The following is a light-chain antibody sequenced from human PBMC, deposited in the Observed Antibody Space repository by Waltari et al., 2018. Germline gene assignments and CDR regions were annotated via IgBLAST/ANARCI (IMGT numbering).Light chain of an antibody. Sequence: DIQMTQYPSTLSASIGDRGTFTCLASQSINSWLAWYQQQQGKAPNLLIYKASNLDSGVPSRFHGSGSGAEFTVTIISLQPDALATYYCQQYDSIPYTFGQGTKLAI. CDR2: KAS. V-gene: IGKV1-5*03. J-gene: IGKJ2*01. CDR1: QSINSW. CDR3: QQYDSIPYT.